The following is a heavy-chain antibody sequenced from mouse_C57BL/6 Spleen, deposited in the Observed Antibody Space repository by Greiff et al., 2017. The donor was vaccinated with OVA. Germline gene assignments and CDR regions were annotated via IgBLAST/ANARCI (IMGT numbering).Heavy chain of an antibody. J-gene: IGHJ2*01. Sequence: QVQLQQPGAELVRPGSSVKLSCKASGYTFTSYWMDWVKQRPGQGLEWIGNIYPSDSETHYNQKFKDKATLTVDKSSSTAYMPLRSLTSEDSAVYYSARHYYGSSPDDWGQGTTLTVSS. V-gene: IGHV1-61*01. CDR2: IYPSDSET. CDR3: ARHYYGSSPDD. D-gene: IGHD1-1*01. CDR1: GYTFTSYW.